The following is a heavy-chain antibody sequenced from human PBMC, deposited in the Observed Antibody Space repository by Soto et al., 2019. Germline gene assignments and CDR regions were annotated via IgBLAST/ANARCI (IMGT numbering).Heavy chain of an antibody. Sequence: QLQLVQSGGEVKKPGASVKVSCKASGYTFTSYGITWVRQAPGQGLEWMGWSSAYNGVTKYAQKFQDRVTMTTDTSTSTAYMELRSLRSDDTAVYYCARGPRSGYCSGGSCHYFDYWGQGTMVTVSS. CDR1: GYTFTSYG. D-gene: IGHD2-15*01. V-gene: IGHV1-18*01. CDR3: ARGPRSGYCSGGSCHYFDY. CDR2: SSAYNGVT. J-gene: IGHJ4*02.